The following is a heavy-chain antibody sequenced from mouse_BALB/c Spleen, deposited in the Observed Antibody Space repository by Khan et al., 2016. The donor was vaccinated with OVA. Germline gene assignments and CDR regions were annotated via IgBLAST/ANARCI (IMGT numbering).Heavy chain of an antibody. J-gene: IGHJ4*01. CDR1: GYTFTTAG. CDR2: INTHSGVP. Sequence: QIQLVQSGPELKKPGETVRISCKASGYTFTTAGIQWVQKMPGKGLKWIGWINTHSGVPKYAEDFKGRFAFSLEISVSTAYLQITNLKNEDTATDFCARGGAAYYRNDGGAMEYWGQGTSVTGSS. V-gene: IGHV9-4*02. D-gene: IGHD2-14*01. CDR3: ARGGAAYYRNDGGAMEY.